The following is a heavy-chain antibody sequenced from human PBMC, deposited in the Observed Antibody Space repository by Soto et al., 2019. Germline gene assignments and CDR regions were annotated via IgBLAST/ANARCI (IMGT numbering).Heavy chain of an antibody. J-gene: IGHJ4*02. D-gene: IGHD3-22*01. V-gene: IGHV3-23*01. CDR3: VKDDGGYPSTAPH. CDR1: GITISNYP. Sequence: EVQLLESGGGLVQPGGSLRLSCAASGITISNYPMSWVRQAPGKGLDWVSGISGSGDRTYYGDSAKGRFTISKDISKNSLSLQTDSRGVGDTAVYFCVKDDGGYPSTAPHWGQGTLVTVSS. CDR2: ISGSGDRT.